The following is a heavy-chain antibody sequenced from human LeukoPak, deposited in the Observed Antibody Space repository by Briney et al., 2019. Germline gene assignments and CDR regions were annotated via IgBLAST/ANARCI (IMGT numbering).Heavy chain of an antibody. D-gene: IGHD6-19*01. V-gene: IGHV1-69*01. CDR2: IIPMLGTA. J-gene: IGHJ4*02. CDR1: EGTFSSYA. Sequence: GASVTVSCKASEGTFSSYAISWVRQAPGQGLEWMGQIIPMLGTASYAQRFQGRVTLTADESTSTAYMELSSLRSEDTAVYYCARDSGRGVAGNLDYWGQGTLVTVSS. CDR3: ARDSGRGVAGNLDY.